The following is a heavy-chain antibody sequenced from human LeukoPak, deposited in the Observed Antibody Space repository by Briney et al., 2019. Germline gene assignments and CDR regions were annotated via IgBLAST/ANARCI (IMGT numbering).Heavy chain of an antibody. CDR3: ASSGTTGTNLDY. CDR2: INHSGST. J-gene: IGHJ4*02. CDR1: GGSFSGYY. D-gene: IGHD1-1*01. Sequence: SETLSLTCAVYGGSFSGYYWSWIRQPPGKGLEWIGEINHSGSTNYNPSLKSRVTISVDTSKNQLSLKLSSVTAADTAVYYGASSGTTGTNLDYWGQGTLVTVSS. V-gene: IGHV4-34*01.